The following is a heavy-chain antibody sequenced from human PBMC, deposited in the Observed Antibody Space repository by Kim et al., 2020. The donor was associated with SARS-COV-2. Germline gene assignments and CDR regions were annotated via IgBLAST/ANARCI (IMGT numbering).Heavy chain of an antibody. J-gene: IGHJ4*02. Sequence: YSNPALRSRVTISVDTSKNQFSLKLSSVTAADTAVYYCARLYNWNDAGDYWGQGTLVTVSS. D-gene: IGHD1-1*01. V-gene: IGHV4-31*02. CDR3: ARLYNWNDAGDY.